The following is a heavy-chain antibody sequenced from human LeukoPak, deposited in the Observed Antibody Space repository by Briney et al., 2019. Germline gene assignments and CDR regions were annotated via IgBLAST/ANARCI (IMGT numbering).Heavy chain of an antibody. CDR1: GGSFSSYD. V-gene: IGHV1-69*05. Sequence: SVKASCKTSGGSFSSYDISWVRQAPEQGLEWMGGIIPVFGMPNYAQKFQGRLTLTTDESTGTAYMELGGLTSDDTAVYYCARSDAGNSEGGIDYWGQGTLVIVSP. CDR3: ARSDAGNSEGGIDY. D-gene: IGHD1-7*01. J-gene: IGHJ4*02. CDR2: IIPVFGMP.